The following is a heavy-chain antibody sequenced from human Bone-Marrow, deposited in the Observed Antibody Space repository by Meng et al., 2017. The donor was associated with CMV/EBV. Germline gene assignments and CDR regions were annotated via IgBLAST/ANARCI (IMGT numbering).Heavy chain of an antibody. D-gene: IGHD4-17*01. CDR3: ARDLGFTTTGPNWFDP. Sequence: GESLKISCAASGFTFSSYWMHWVRQGPRKGLVWVSRIKTDGSSTNYADSVKGRFTISRDNAKNTLYLQMNSLRAEDTALYYCARDLGFTTTGPNWFDPWGQGTLVTVSS. J-gene: IGHJ5*02. CDR2: IKTDGSST. CDR1: GFTFSSYW. V-gene: IGHV3-74*01.